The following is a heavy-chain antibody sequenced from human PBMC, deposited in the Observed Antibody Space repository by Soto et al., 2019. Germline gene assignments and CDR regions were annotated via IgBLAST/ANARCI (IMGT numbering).Heavy chain of an antibody. J-gene: IGHJ5*02. CDR1: GGSISTYY. Sequence: SETLSLTCTVSGGSISTYYWIWIRQPPGKGLEWIGHIYYTGSTYYNASLKSRATISLDTSKSQFSLKLMSVSAADTGVYYCARGTDSGFDPWGQGTLVTVSS. D-gene: IGHD2-15*01. V-gene: IGHV4-59*01. CDR2: IYYTGST. CDR3: ARGTDSGFDP.